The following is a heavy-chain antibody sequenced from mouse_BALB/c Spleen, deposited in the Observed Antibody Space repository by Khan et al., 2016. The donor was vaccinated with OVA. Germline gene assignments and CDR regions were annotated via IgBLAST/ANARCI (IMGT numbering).Heavy chain of an antibody. CDR3: ARGNRDFDY. J-gene: IGHJ2*01. V-gene: IGHV9-3-1*01. CDR2: INTYTGEP. CDR1: GYTFTNYV. D-gene: IGHD2-1*01. Sequence: QIQLVQSGPELKKPGETVKISCKASGYTFTNYVMNWVKQAPGKGLKWMGWINTYTGEPTYSDDFKGRFAFSLETSASTAYLQINNLNNEDTATXFCARGNRDFDYWGQGTTLTVSS.